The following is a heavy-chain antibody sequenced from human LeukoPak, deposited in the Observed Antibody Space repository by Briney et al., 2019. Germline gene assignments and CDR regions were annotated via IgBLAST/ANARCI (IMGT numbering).Heavy chain of an antibody. CDR3: ARERDYDFWSGYYDAFDI. D-gene: IGHD3-3*01. Sequence: TGGSLRLSCGASGFTFSSYGMHWVRQAPGKGLEWVAVISYEGSNKYYADSVKGRFTISRDNSKNTLYLQMNSLRAEDTAVYYCARERDYDFWSGYYDAFDIWGQGTMVTVSS. J-gene: IGHJ3*02. CDR1: GFTFSSYG. V-gene: IGHV3-30*03. CDR2: ISYEGSNK.